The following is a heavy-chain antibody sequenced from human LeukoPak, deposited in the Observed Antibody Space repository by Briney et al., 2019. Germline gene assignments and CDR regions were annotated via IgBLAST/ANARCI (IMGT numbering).Heavy chain of an antibody. CDR1: GYTFTGYY. J-gene: IGHJ5*02. CDR3: ARVGGEQYYYDSSGYYP. D-gene: IGHD3-22*01. Sequence: ASVKVSCKASGYTFTGYYMHWVRQAPGQGLEWMGRINPNSGVTNYAQKFQGRVTMTRDTSISTAYMELSRLRSDDTAVYYCARVGGEQYYYDSSGYYPWGQGTLVTVSS. V-gene: IGHV1-2*06. CDR2: INPNSGVT.